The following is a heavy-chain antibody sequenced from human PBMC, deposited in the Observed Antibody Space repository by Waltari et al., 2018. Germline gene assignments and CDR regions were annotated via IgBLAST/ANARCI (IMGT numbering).Heavy chain of an antibody. CDR3: TRSISQGVTASDY. J-gene: IGHJ4*02. V-gene: IGHV3-23*04. CDR2: IRASGGNV. CDR1: GFSISDYG. Sequence: EVQLVESGGGLIQPGGALRLSCAASGFSISDYGVGWVRQAPGKGLEWVSRIRASGGNVAYTDSVMGRFTISRDTSQNTVYLQMIGLRVEDTAVYYCTRSISQGVTASDYWGQGTLVTVSS. D-gene: IGHD3-10*01.